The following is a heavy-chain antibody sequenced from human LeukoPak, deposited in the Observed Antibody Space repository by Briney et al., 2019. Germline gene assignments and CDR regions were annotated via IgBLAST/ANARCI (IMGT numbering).Heavy chain of an antibody. CDR1: GFTFDDYG. CDR3: ARGEGAASFDY. V-gene: IGHV3-20*04. Sequence: PGGSLRFXCAASGFTFDDYGMSWVRQAPGKGLEWVSGINWNGGSTGYADSVKGRFTISRDNAKNSLYLQMNSLRAEDTALYYCARGEGAASFDYWGQGTLVTVSS. J-gene: IGHJ4*02. CDR2: INWNGGST. D-gene: IGHD1-26*01.